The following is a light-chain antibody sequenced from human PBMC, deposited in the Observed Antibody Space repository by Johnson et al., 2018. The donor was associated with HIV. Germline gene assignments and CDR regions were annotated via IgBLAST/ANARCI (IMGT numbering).Light chain of an antibody. CDR1: SSNIGNNY. V-gene: IGLV1-51*02. J-gene: IGLJ1*01. Sequence: QSVLTQPPSVSAAPGQKVTISCSGSSSNIGNNYVSWYQQLSGTAPKLIIYENNKRPSGIPDRFSGSKSGTSATLGITGLQTGDEADYYCGTWDSSLSVNYVFGTGTKVTVL. CDR3: GTWDSSLSVNYV. CDR2: ENN.